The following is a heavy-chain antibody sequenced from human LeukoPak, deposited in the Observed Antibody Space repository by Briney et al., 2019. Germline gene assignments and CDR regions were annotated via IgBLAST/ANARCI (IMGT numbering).Heavy chain of an antibody. Sequence: PGGSLRLSCAASGLTFSSHWMHWVRQAPGKGLEWVSTISGSGISTYYADSVKGRFTNSRDNSRNMVSLQMNSLRAEDTAVYYCASGVVIITAFDSWGQGTLVTVSS. CDR3: ASGVVIITAFDS. CDR1: GLTFSSHW. J-gene: IGHJ4*02. D-gene: IGHD3-22*01. CDR2: ISGSGIST. V-gene: IGHV3-23*01.